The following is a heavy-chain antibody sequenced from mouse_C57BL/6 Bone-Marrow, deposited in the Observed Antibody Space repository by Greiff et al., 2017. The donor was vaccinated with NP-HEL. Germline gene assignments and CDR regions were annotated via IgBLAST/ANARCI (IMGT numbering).Heavy chain of an antibody. V-gene: IGHV1-63*01. CDR1: GYTFTNYW. Sequence: QVHVKQSGAELVRPGTSVKMSCKASGYTFTNYWIGWAKQRPGHGLEWIGDIYPGGGYTNYNEKFKGKATLTADKSSSTAYMQFSSLTSEDSAIYYCARRGYWVDYWGQGTSVTVSS. J-gene: IGHJ4*01. CDR2: IYPGGGYT. D-gene: IGHD3-1*01. CDR3: ARRGYWVDY.